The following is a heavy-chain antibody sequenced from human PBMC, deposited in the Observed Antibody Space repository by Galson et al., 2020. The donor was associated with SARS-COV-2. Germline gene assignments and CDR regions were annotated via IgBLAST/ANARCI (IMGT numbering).Heavy chain of an antibody. J-gene: IGHJ5*02. CDR1: GYTLTELS. D-gene: IGHD3-22*01. V-gene: IGHV1-24*01. CDR2: FDPEDGET. CDR3: ATATPITMTGWFDP. Sequence: ASVKVSCKVSGYTLTELSMHWVRQAPGKGLEWMGGFDPEDGETIYAQKFQGRVTMTEDTSTDTAYMELSSLRSEDTAVYYCATATPITMTGWFDPWGKGTLVTVSS.